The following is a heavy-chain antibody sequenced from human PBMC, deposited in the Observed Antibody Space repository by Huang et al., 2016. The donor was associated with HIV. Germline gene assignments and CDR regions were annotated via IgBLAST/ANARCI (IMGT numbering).Heavy chain of an antibody. Sequence: QVQLVQSGAVVKTPGSSVKVSCKASGGTFRNSAINWVRQAPGQGPEWMGGSIPMFGRPDYARKFQGRVTITADDSTSTAYMDLSSLTSDDTAVYYCARGLTVLAKFDFWGQGTLVTVSS. CDR2: SIPMFGRP. CDR1: GGTFRNSA. V-gene: IGHV1-69*13. CDR3: ARGLTVLAKFDF. D-gene: IGHD4-17*01. J-gene: IGHJ4*02.